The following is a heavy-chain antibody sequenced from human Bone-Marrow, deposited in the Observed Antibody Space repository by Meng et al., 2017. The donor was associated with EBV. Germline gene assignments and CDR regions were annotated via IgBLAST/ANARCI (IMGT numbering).Heavy chain of an antibody. CDR2: IYWDDDK. CDR1: GLSLRTSRVG. J-gene: IGHJ4*02. V-gene: IGHV2-5*02. Sequence: KEPGPTSVQPTHTLTVSCTFSGLSLRTSRVGVGWLRQPPGKALEWLALIYWDDDKRYSPSLKSRLTITKNTSKNQVVLTMTNMDPVDTATYYCAHRKGAPGYFDYWGQGTLVTVSS. CDR3: AHRKGAPGYFDY. D-gene: IGHD4/OR15-4a*01.